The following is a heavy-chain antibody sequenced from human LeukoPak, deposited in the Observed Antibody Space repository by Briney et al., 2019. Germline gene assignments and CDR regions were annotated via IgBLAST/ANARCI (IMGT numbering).Heavy chain of an antibody. Sequence: GGSLRLSCAASGFTFSSYAMSWVRQAPGKGLDWVSAISGSGGGTYYADSVKGRFTISRDNSKNTLYLQMHSLRAEDTAVYYCAKVAMDIVATRLDYWGQGTLVTVSS. CDR1: GFTFSSYA. D-gene: IGHD5-12*01. J-gene: IGHJ4*02. CDR3: AKVAMDIVATRLDY. CDR2: ISGSGGGT. V-gene: IGHV3-23*01.